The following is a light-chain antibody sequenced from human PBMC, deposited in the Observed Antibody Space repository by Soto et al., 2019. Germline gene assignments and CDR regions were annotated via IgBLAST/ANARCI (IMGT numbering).Light chain of an antibody. V-gene: IGLV2-14*01. CDR2: EVS. J-gene: IGLJ3*02. CDR3: SSYTRNSTWV. Sequence: QSALTQPASVSGSPGQSITISCTGTSSDVGGYNYVSWYQQHPGKAPKLMIYEVSNRPSGVSNRFSGSKSGNTASLTISGLQAEDEAGYYCSSYTRNSTWVFGGGTKLTVL. CDR1: SSDVGGYNY.